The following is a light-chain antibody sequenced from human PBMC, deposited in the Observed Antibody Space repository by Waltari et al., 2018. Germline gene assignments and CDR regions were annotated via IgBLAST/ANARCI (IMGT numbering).Light chain of an antibody. CDR3: HQYGSSRWT. CDR1: QSVGSSY. J-gene: IGKJ1*01. CDR2: GAS. Sequence: EIVLTQSPGTLSLSPGERAILSCRASQSVGSSYLAWYQQKPGQAPRLLIYGASNRATGIPDRFSGSGSGTDFTLSISRLEPVDFAVYYCHQYGSSRWTFGQGTTVEIK. V-gene: IGKV3-20*01.